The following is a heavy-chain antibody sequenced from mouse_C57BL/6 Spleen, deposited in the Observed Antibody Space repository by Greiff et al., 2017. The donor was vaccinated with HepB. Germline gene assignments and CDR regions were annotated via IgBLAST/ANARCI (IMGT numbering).Heavy chain of an antibody. V-gene: IGHV1-69*01. CDR3: ARGEDYDYAMDY. CDR1: GYTFTSYW. CDR2: IDPSDSYT. D-gene: IGHD2-4*01. J-gene: IGHJ4*01. Sequence: VQLQQPGAELVMPGASVKLSCKASGYTFTSYWMHWVKQRPGQGLEWIGEIDPSDSYTNYNQKFKGKSTLTVDKSSSTAYMQLSSLTSEDSAVYYCARGEDYDYAMDYWGQGTSVTVSS.